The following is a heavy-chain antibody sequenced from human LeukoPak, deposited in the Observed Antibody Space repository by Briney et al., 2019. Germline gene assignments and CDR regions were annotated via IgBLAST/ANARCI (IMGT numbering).Heavy chain of an antibody. CDR2: INHSGST. CDR1: GGSFSGYY. D-gene: IGHD6-25*01. Sequence: SETLSLTCAVYGGSFSGYYWSWIRQPPGKGLEWIGEINHSGSTNYNPSLKSRVTISVDTSKNQFSLKLSSVTAVDTAVYYCARGRGPLGYWGQGTLVTVSS. V-gene: IGHV4-34*01. J-gene: IGHJ4*02. CDR3: ARGRGPLGY.